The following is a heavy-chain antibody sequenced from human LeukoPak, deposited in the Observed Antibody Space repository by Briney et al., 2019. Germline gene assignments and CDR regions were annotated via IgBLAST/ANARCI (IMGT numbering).Heavy chain of an antibody. J-gene: IGHJ5*02. Sequence: GGSLRLSCAASGFTFSSYSMNWVRQAPRKGLEWVSSISSSSSYIYYADSVKGRFTISRDNAKNSLYLQMNSLRAEDTAVYYCARDYYGSGSYYRNWYDPWGQGTLVTVSS. CDR1: GFTFSSYS. CDR2: ISSSSSYI. V-gene: IGHV3-21*01. D-gene: IGHD3-10*01. CDR3: ARDYYGSGSYYRNWYDP.